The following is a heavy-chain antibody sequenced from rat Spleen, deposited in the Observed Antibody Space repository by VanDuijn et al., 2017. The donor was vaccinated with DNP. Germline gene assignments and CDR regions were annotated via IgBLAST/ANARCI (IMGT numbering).Heavy chain of an antibody. CDR2: INKDSSTI. CDR1: GFNFNDYW. Sequence: EVKLVESGGGLVQPGRSLKLSCAASGFNFNDYWMGWVRQAPGKGLEWIGEINKDSSTIIYFPSFKDKFTIFRDNAQNTLYLQMSILGSEDTAIYYCARAVPRYFDYWGQGVMVTVSS. J-gene: IGHJ2*01. CDR3: ARAVPRYFDY. V-gene: IGHV4-2*01.